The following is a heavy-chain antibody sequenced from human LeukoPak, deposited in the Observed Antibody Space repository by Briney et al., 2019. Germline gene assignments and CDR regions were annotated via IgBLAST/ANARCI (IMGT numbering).Heavy chain of an antibody. CDR3: ARDRGPYSYGYYYYYMDV. Sequence: SVKVSCKASGGTFSSYAISWVRQAPGQGLEWMGGIIPIFGTANYAQKFQGRVTITADKSTSTAYMELSSLRSEDTAVYYCARDRGPYSYGYYYYYMDVWGKGTTVTVSS. D-gene: IGHD5-18*01. CDR1: GGTFSSYA. J-gene: IGHJ6*03. V-gene: IGHV1-69*06. CDR2: IIPIFGTA.